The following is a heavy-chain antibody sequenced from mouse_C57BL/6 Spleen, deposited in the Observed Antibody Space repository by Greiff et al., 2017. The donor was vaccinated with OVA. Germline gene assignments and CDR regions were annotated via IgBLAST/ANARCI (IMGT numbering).Heavy chain of an antibody. V-gene: IGHV5-4*02. CDR3: ARDSNYNYAMDY. J-gene: IGHJ4*01. D-gene: IGHD2-5*01. Sequence: EVQGVESGGGLVQPGGSLKLSCAASGFTFSDYYMYWVRQTPEKRLEWVATISSGGSYTYYPDSVKGRFTISRDNAKNTLYLQMSSLKSEDTAMYYCARDSNYNYAMDYWGQGTSVTVSS. CDR2: ISSGGSYT. CDR1: GFTFSDYY.